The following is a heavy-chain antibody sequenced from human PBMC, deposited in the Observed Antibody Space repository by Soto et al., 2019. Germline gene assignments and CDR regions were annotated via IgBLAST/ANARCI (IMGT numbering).Heavy chain of an antibody. CDR1: GGSISNGNYF. CDR2: IYYSGST. J-gene: IGHJ6*02. CDR3: AREGHSGYDYIGYYYGMDV. Sequence: PSETLSLTCTVSGGSISNGNYFWSWIRQPPGKGLEWIGYIYYSGSTYYNPSLKSRVAISVDTSKNQFSLKLSSVTAADTAVYYCAREGHSGYDYIGYYYGMDVWGQGTTVT. V-gene: IGHV4-30-4*01. D-gene: IGHD5-12*01.